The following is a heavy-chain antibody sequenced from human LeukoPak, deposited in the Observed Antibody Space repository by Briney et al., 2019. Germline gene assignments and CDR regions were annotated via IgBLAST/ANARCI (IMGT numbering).Heavy chain of an antibody. CDR3: ASTTVTAREKYYFEY. CDR1: GYSITSYW. J-gene: IGHJ4*02. Sequence: GESLKISCKGSGYSITSYWIGWVRQMPGKGLEWMGIIYPGDSDTRYSPSFQGQVTISADKSISTAYLQWSSLKASDTAMYYCASTTVTAREKYYFEYWGQGTLVTVSS. V-gene: IGHV5-51*01. D-gene: IGHD4-17*01. CDR2: IYPGDSDT.